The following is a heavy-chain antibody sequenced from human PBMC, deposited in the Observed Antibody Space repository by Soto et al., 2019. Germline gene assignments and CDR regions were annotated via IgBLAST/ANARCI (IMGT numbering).Heavy chain of an antibody. CDR1: GWSFRGYY. Sequence: PSATLFRTCPVYGWSFRGYYWSGIRQPPGKGMKWIVEINQSGSTNYNPSLKSRVTISVDTSKNQFSLKLSSVTAADTAVYYCARGLQLWFQPYYYGMDVWGQGTTVT. J-gene: IGHJ6*02. CDR2: INQSGST. CDR3: ARGLQLWFQPYYYGMDV. V-gene: IGHV4-34*01. D-gene: IGHD5-18*01.